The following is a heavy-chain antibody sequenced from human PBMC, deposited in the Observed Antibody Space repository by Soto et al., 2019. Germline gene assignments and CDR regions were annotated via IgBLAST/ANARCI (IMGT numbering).Heavy chain of an antibody. CDR2: ISYDGSNK. J-gene: IGHJ6*02. CDR3: ARGSGSYYYYYGMDV. D-gene: IGHD6-19*01. V-gene: IGHV3-30-3*01. Sequence: PGGSLRLSCAASGFTFSSYAMHWVRQAPGKGLEWVAVISYDGSNKYYADSVKGRFTISRDNSKNTLYLQMNSLRAEDTAVYYCARGSGSYYYYYGMDVWGQGTTVTVSS. CDR1: GFTFSSYA.